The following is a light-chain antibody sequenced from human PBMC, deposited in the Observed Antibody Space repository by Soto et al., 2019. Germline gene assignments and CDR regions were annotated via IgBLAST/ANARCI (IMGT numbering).Light chain of an antibody. CDR2: WAS. Sequence: DIAMTQSPDSLAVSLGERATINCKSSQGVLYSSNNKNYLAWYQQKPGQPPKLLIYWASTRESGVPDRFSGSGSGTDFTLTISSLQAEDVAVYYCQQYYSTPTFGPGTKVDIK. CDR1: QGVLYSSNNKNY. J-gene: IGKJ3*01. V-gene: IGKV4-1*01. CDR3: QQYYSTPT.